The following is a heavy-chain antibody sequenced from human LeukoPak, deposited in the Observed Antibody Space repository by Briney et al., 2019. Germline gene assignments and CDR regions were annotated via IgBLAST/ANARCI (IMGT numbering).Heavy chain of an antibody. J-gene: IGHJ6*02. V-gene: IGHV4-30-2*01. Sequence: SETLSLTCAVSGGSISSGGYSWSWIRQPPGKGLEWIGYIYHSGSTYYNPSLKSRVTISVDRSKNQFSLKLSAVTAADTAVYCCAVGKRYDSTYGMDVWGQGTTVTVSS. CDR1: GGSISSGGYS. CDR2: IYHSGST. CDR3: AVGKRYDSTYGMDV. D-gene: IGHD3-22*01.